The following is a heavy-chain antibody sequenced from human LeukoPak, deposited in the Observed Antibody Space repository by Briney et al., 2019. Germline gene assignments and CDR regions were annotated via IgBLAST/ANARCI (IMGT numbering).Heavy chain of an antibody. Sequence: PSETLSLTCTVSGGSISSYYWSWIRQPPGKGLEWIGYIYYSGSTNYNPSLKSRVTMSVDTSKNQFSLKLTSVTAADTAVYYCAREGAGGPFTALIWFDPWGQGTLVTVSS. V-gene: IGHV4-59*12. CDR1: GGSISSYY. D-gene: IGHD2-8*02. CDR2: IYYSGST. CDR3: AREGAGGPFTALIWFDP. J-gene: IGHJ5*02.